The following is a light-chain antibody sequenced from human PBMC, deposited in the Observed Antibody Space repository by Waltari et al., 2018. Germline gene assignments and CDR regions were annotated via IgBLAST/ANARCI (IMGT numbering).Light chain of an antibody. V-gene: IGKV1-39*01. Sequence: DIQMTQSPSSLSASIGDRVTITCRASQSIGNYLNWYQQKPGKAPKLLIYSASSLQRGVPSRFVGSGSGTHFTLTITSLQPEDFASYYCQQISSAPPYTFGQGTKLEIK. CDR2: SAS. CDR1: QSIGNY. CDR3: QQISSAPPYT. J-gene: IGKJ2*01.